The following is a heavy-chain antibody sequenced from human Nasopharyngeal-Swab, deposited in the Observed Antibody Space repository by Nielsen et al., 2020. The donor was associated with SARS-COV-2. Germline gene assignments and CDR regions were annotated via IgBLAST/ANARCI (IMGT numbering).Heavy chain of an antibody. CDR2: IYYSGST. CDR3: ARHKYCSSTSCYFRREKASYYYMDV. V-gene: IGHV4-39*01. CDR1: GGSVSGYY. D-gene: IGHD2-2*01. Sequence: GSLRLSCGVYGGSVSGYYWGWIRQPPGKGLEWIGSIYYSGSTYYNPSLKSRVTISVDTSKNQFSLKLSSVTAADTAVYYCARHKYCSSTSCYFRREKASYYYMDVWGKGTTVTVSS. J-gene: IGHJ6*03.